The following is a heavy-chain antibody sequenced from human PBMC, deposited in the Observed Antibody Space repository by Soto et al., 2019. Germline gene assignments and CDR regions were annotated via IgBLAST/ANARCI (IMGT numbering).Heavy chain of an antibody. CDR1: GGSFSGYY. CDR2: INHSGST. Sequence: SETLSLTCAVYGGSFSGYYWSWIRQPPGKGLEWIGEINHSGSTNYNPSLKSRVTISVDTSKNQFSLKLSSVTAADTAVYYCARDAFGDYDPTSDDYWGQGTLVTVSS. D-gene: IGHD4-17*01. J-gene: IGHJ4*02. CDR3: ARDAFGDYDPTSDDY. V-gene: IGHV4-34*01.